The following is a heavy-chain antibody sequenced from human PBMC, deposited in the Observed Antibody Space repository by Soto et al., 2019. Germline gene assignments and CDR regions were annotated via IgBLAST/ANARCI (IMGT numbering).Heavy chain of an antibody. CDR3: GRVYGCTSTSCHYYFDY. J-gene: IGHJ4*02. CDR1: GFNFSRYT. V-gene: IGHV3-21*01. Sequence: EVQLVESGGSLVKPGGSLGLSCVVSGFNFSRYTMHWFRQAPGKGLEWLSSINSGSVYLYYADSVKGRFTVSRDNAKNSLYRQMNRLRGDDTAVYYCGRVYGCTSTSCHYYFDYWGRGTLVTVSS. CDR2: INSGSVYL. D-gene: IGHD2-8*01.